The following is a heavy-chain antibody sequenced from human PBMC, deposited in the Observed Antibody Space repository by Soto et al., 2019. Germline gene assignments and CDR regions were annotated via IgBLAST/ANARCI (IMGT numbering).Heavy chain of an antibody. D-gene: IGHD3-10*01. Sequence: GGSLRLSCAASGFTFSNAWMNWVRQAPGKGLEWVGRIKSKTDGGTTDHAAPVKGRFTISRDDSKNTLYLQMNSLKTEDTAVYYCTTTFRSGSGCFDLWGQGTMVTVSS. CDR1: GFTFSNAW. V-gene: IGHV3-15*07. CDR2: IKSKTDGGTT. CDR3: TTTFRSGSGCFDL. J-gene: IGHJ3*01.